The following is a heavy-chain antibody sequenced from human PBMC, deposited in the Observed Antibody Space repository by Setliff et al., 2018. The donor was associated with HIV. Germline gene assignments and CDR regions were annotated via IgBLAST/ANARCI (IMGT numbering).Heavy chain of an antibody. CDR3: ARSGGDCSGISCYSLWFDP. V-gene: IGHV3-23*01. Sequence: PGGSLRLSCAASGFAFRTYAMGWVRQAAGKGLEWVSTIGAVGSPTFYAESVKGRFTISRDNSNNMLFLQMNSLRTEDTAVYYCARSGGDCSGISCYSLWFDPWGHGTLVTVSS. CDR1: GFAFRTYA. D-gene: IGHD2-15*01. CDR2: IGAVGSPT. J-gene: IGHJ5*02.